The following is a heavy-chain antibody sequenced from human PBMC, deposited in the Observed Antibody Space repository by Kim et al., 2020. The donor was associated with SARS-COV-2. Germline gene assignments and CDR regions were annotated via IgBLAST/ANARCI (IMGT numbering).Heavy chain of an antibody. Sequence: GGSLRLSCAASGFTFSSYWMHWVRQAPGKGLVWVSRINSDGSSTSYADSVKGRFTISRDNAKNTLYLQMNSLRAEDTAVYYCARAVDYYDSSGYYQVKDAFDIWGQGTMVTVSS. CDR2: INSDGSST. D-gene: IGHD3-22*01. J-gene: IGHJ3*02. CDR1: GFTFSSYW. CDR3: ARAVDYYDSSGYYQVKDAFDI. V-gene: IGHV3-74*01.